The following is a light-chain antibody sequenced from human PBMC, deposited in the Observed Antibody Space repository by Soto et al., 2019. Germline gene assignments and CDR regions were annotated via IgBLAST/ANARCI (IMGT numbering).Light chain of an antibody. CDR2: RAS. Sequence: IVMTQSPATLSVSLGERATLSCRASQSINSNLAWYQQKPGQAPRLLMFRASIRAAGFPARFSGSGSGTEFNITISRLEPEDFAMYYCQQYGYLVTFGGGTKVDIK. CDR1: QSINSN. CDR3: QQYGYLVT. V-gene: IGKV3-15*01. J-gene: IGKJ4*01.